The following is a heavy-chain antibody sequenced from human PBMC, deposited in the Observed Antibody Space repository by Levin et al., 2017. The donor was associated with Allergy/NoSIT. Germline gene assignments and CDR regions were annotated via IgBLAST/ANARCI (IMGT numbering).Heavy chain of an antibody. J-gene: IGHJ5*02. CDR3: ARDREYCSSTSCYSLFDP. CDR2: IIPIFGTA. Sequence: SVKVSCKASGGTFSSYAISWVRQAPGQGLEWMGGIIPIFGTANYAQKFQGRVTITADESTSTAYMELSSLRSEDTAVYYCARDREYCSSTSCYSLFDPWGQGTLVTVSS. CDR1: GGTFSSYA. V-gene: IGHV1-69*13. D-gene: IGHD2-2*01.